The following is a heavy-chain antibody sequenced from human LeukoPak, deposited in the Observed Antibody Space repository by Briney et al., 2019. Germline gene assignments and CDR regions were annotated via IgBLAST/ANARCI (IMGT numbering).Heavy chain of an antibody. Sequence: SETLSLTCAVYGGSFSGYYWSRIRQPPGKGLEWIGEINHSGSTNYNPSLKSRVTISVDTSKNQFSLKLSSVTAADTAVYYCARGAGKAIAAAPYPFDYWGQGTLVTVSS. J-gene: IGHJ4*02. CDR1: GGSFSGYY. CDR2: INHSGST. CDR3: ARGAGKAIAAAPYPFDY. D-gene: IGHD6-13*01. V-gene: IGHV4-34*01.